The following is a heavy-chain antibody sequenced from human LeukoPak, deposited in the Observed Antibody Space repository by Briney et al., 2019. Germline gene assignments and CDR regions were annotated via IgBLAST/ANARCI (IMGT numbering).Heavy chain of an antibody. J-gene: IGHJ4*02. CDR1: GFTFSSYA. D-gene: IGHD6-19*01. Sequence: GGSLRLSCAASGFTFSSYAMSWVRQAPGKGPEWVSAISGSGGSTYYADSVEGRFTISRDNSKNTLYLQMNSLRAEDTAVYYCYIAVAGSAFDYWGQGTLVTVSS. CDR2: ISGSGGST. V-gene: IGHV3-23*01. CDR3: YIAVAGSAFDY.